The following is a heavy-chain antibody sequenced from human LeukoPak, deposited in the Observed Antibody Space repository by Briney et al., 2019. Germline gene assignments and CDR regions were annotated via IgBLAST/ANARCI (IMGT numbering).Heavy chain of an antibody. CDR2: IYYSGST. D-gene: IGHD6-19*01. CDR3: ARHLGVTGTWDY. J-gene: IGHJ4*02. Sequence: ASETLSLTCTVSGGSISGYYWTWIRQPPAKGLEWVGYIYYSGSTNYNPSLKSRITISVDTSKNQFSLKLSSVTAAHTAVYYCARHLGVTGTWDYWGQGTLVTVSS. V-gene: IGHV4-59*08. CDR1: GGSISGYY.